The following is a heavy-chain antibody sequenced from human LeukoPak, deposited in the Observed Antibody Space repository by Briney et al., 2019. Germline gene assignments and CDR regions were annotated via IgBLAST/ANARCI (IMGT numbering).Heavy chain of an antibody. CDR2: INWDGITT. D-gene: IGHD4-23*01. Sequence: GGSLRLSCAASGFTFDDYTMHWVRQAPGKGLEWVSLINWDGITTYYADSVKGRFTISRDNSKNSLYLQMDTLRAEDTGLYYCAKGRTVVTPLVGSFDYWGQGALVTVSS. CDR1: GFTFDDYT. V-gene: IGHV3-43*01. CDR3: AKGRTVVTPLVGSFDY. J-gene: IGHJ4*02.